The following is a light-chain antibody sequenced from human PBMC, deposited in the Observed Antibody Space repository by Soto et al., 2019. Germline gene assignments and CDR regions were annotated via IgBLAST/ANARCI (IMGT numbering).Light chain of an antibody. CDR2: GAS. J-gene: IGKJ1*01. V-gene: IGKV3-20*01. Sequence: EIVLTQSPGTLSLSPGERATHSCRASQSVSSGYLAWYQQKPGQAPRLLIYGASSRATGIPDRFSGSGSGTDFTLTISRLEPEDFAVYYCQQYGSSKSFGQGTKVEIK. CDR3: QQYGSSKS. CDR1: QSVSSGY.